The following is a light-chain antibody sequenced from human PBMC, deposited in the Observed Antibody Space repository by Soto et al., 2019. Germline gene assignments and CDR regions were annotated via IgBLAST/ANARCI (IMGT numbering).Light chain of an antibody. CDR2: AAS. CDR3: QQSYSIPPL. V-gene: IGKV1-39*01. CDR1: QNSSSY. Sequence: DLPMTQSPSSLSASVGDRVTITCRASQNSSSYLNWYQQKPGKAPKLLIFAASSLQSGVPSRFSGSGSGTDFTLTISSLQPEDFATYYCQQSYSIPPLFGQGTKLQIK. J-gene: IGKJ2*01.